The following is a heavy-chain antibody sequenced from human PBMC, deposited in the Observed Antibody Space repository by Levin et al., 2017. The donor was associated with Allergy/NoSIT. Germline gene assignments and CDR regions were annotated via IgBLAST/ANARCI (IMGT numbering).Heavy chain of an antibody. CDR3: ARDGRGSGWYWSGGY. V-gene: IGHV3-30*04. J-gene: IGHJ4*02. CDR1: GFTFSSYA. Sequence: PGGSLRLSCAASGFTFSSYAMHWVRQAPGKGLEWVALISYDGSNKYYADSVKGRFTISRDNSKNTLYLQMNSLRAEDTSVYYCARDGRGSGWYWSGGYWGQGTLVTVSS. D-gene: IGHD6-19*01. CDR2: ISYDGSNK.